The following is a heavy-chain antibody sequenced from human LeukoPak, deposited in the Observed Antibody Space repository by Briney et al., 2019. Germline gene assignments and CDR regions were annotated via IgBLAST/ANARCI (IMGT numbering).Heavy chain of an antibody. V-gene: IGHV1-18*04. Sequence: GASVKVSCKASGYTFTSYYMHWVRQAPGQGLEWMGWISAYNGNTNYAQKLQGRVTMTTDTSTSTAYMELRSLRSDDTAVYYCARDAPYSSGHPQDYWGQGTLVTVSS. J-gene: IGHJ4*02. D-gene: IGHD6-19*01. CDR2: ISAYNGNT. CDR3: ARDAPYSSGHPQDY. CDR1: GYTFTSYY.